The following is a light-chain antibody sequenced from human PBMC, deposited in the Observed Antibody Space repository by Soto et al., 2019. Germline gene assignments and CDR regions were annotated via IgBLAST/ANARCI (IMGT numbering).Light chain of an antibody. J-gene: IGKJ4*01. CDR1: QSVSSK. Sequence: EIVMTQSPATLSVSPWERATLSCRASQSVSSKLAWYQQKLGQAPRLLIYDASSRATGIPDRFSGSGSGTDFTLTISRLEAEDFAVYYCQQYGSSPLTFGGGTKVDIK. V-gene: IGKV3-20*01. CDR2: DAS. CDR3: QQYGSSPLT.